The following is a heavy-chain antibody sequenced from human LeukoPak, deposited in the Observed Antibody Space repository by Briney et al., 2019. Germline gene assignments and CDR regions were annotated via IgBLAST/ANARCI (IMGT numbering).Heavy chain of an antibody. V-gene: IGHV3-30*02. Sequence: PGGSLRLSCAASGFTFGSYGMHWVRQAPGKGLEWVAFIRYDGSNKYYADSVKGRFTISRDNSKNTLYLQMNSLRAEDTAVYYCARVSFGGYSGYYMDVWGKGTTVTVSS. CDR1: GFTFGSYG. D-gene: IGHD5-12*01. J-gene: IGHJ6*03. CDR2: IRYDGSNK. CDR3: ARVSFGGYSGYYMDV.